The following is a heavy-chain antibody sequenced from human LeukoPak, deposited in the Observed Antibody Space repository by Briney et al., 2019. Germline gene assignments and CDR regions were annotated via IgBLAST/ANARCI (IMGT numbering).Heavy chain of an antibody. V-gene: IGHV3-53*01. J-gene: IGHJ6*03. Sequence: GGSLRLSCAASGFTVSSNYMSWVRQAPGKGLEWVSVIYSGGSTYYADSVKGRFTISRDNSKNTLYLQMNSLRAEDTAVYYCARSIGYDFWSGYYSPPTYYYYYMDVWGKGTTVTVSS. CDR1: GFTVSSNY. D-gene: IGHD3-3*01. CDR3: ARSIGYDFWSGYYSPPTYYYYYMDV. CDR2: IYSGGST.